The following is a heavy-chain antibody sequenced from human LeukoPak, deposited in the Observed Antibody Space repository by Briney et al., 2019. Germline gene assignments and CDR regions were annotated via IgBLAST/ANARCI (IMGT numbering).Heavy chain of an antibody. V-gene: IGHV3-74*01. CDR1: GFTLSSYW. CDR2: MSSDESTT. CDR3: ARGRGPYGWFDP. J-gene: IGHJ5*02. Sequence: TGGSLRLSCAASGFTLSSYWMHWARQTPGKGLVWVPRMSSDESTTNYADSVRGRFTISRDNAKNALYLQMNNLRAEDTAIYFCARGRGPYGWFDPWGQGTLVTVSS. D-gene: IGHD3-10*01.